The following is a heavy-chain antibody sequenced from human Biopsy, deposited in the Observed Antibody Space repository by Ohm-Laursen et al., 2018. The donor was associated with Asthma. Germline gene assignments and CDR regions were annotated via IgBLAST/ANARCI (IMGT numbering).Heavy chain of an antibody. J-gene: IGHJ4*02. D-gene: IGHD2-21*02. CDR1: DDSIDSGDYS. Sequence: TLSLTCAVSDDSIDSGDYSWTWIRQSPGVGLEWIGYIYRNGDTYYNPTLKNRVTISIDRSKNQFSLRLRSVTAADTAVYYCARGWNCGGDCYSLDSWGQGTLVTVSS. CDR3: ARGWNCGGDCYSLDS. CDR2: IYRNGDT. V-gene: IGHV4-30-2*06.